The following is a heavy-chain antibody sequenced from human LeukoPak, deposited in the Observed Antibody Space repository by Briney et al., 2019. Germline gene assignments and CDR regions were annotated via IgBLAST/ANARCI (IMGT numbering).Heavy chain of an antibody. CDR1: GGSISSSSYY. D-gene: IGHD5-18*01. J-gene: IGHJ4*02. Sequence: SETLSLTCTVSGGSISSSSYYWGWIRQPPGEGLEWIGSIYYSGSTYYNPSLKSRVTISVDTSKNQFSLKLSSVTAADTAVYYCAFRGYSYGPLYYFDYWGQGTLVTVSS. V-gene: IGHV4-39*01. CDR2: IYYSGST. CDR3: AFRGYSYGPLYYFDY.